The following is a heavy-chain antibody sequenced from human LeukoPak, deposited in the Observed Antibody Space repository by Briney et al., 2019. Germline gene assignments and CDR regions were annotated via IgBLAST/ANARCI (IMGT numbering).Heavy chain of an antibody. CDR2: IKQDGSEK. CDR1: GFTLSSYW. CDR3: AGGQWELLFRLDYYYMDV. Sequence: GGSLRLSCAASGFTLSSYWMSWVRQAPGKGLEWVANIKQDGSEKYYVDSVKGRFTISRDNAKNSLYLQMNSLRAEDTAVYYCAGGQWELLFRLDYYYMDVGGKGSTVTVSS. V-gene: IGHV3-7*01. D-gene: IGHD1-26*01. J-gene: IGHJ6*03.